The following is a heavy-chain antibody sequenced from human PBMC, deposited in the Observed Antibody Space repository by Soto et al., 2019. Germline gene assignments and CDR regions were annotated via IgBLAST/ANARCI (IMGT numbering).Heavy chain of an antibody. V-gene: IGHV1-69*01. CDR1: GGTFSSYA. CDR3: ARAQAYTIFGVVIKYGMDV. J-gene: IGHJ6*02. CDR2: IIPIFGTA. D-gene: IGHD3-3*01. Sequence: QVQLVQSGAEVKKPGSSVKVSCKASGGTFSSYAISWVRQAPGQGLEWMGGIIPIFGTANYAQKFQGRVTITADESTSTAYMELSSLRSEDTAVYYCARAQAYTIFGVVIKYGMDVWGQGTTVTVSS.